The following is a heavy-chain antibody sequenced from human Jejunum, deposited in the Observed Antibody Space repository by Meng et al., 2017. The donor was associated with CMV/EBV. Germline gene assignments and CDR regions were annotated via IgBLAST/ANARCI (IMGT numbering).Heavy chain of an antibody. V-gene: IGHV4-34*01. D-gene: IGHD2-2*01. CDR1: GGSFSGYY. J-gene: IGHJ4*02. CDR2: INHSGST. Sequence: SLTCSVYGGSFSGYYWSWIRQPPGKGLEWIGEINHSGSTNYIPSLKSRVTMSVDTSKNQFSLKLSSATAADTAVYYCARMPSNTIDYWGQGTLVTVSS. CDR3: ARMPSNTIDY.